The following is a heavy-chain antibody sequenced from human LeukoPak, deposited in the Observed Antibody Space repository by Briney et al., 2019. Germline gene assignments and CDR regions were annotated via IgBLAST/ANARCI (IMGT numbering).Heavy chain of an antibody. CDR3: AKDNEDSSGWPLLFDY. V-gene: IGHV3-30*18. D-gene: IGHD6-19*01. Sequence: GGSLRLSCAASGFTFNNYGLHWVRQAPGKGLEWVAVISYDGRNKHYPDSVKGRFTISRDNSKNTLYLQMNSLRAEDTAVYYCAKDNEDSSGWPLLFDYWGQGTLVTVSS. CDR1: GFTFNNYG. CDR2: ISYDGRNK. J-gene: IGHJ4*02.